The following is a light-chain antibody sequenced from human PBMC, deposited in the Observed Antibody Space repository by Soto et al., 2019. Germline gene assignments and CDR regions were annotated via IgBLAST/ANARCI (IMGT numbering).Light chain of an antibody. J-gene: IGKJ3*01. Sequence: EIVLTQSPATLSLSPGERATLSCRASQSVSSYLAWYQQKPGQAPRLLIYDASNRATGIPARFSGSGSGTDFTLTISSLEPEDIATYYCQKFNNYPLTFGPGTKVDIK. CDR1: QSVSSY. V-gene: IGKV3-11*01. CDR2: DAS. CDR3: QKFNNYPLT.